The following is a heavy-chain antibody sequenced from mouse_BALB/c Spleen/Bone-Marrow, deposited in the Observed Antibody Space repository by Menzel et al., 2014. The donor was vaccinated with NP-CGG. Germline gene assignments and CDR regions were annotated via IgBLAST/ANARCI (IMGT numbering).Heavy chain of an antibody. CDR3: ARELGRGYYFDY. Sequence: QVQLQQSGSVLVRPGASVKLSCKASGYTSTSPWMHWAKQRPGQGLEWIGEIHPNSGNTNYNEKFKGKATLTVDTSSSTAYVDLSSLTSEDSAVYYCARELGRGYYFDYWGQGTTLTVSS. J-gene: IGHJ2*01. CDR2: IHPNSGNT. CDR1: GYTSTSPW. V-gene: IGHV1S130*01. D-gene: IGHD4-1*01.